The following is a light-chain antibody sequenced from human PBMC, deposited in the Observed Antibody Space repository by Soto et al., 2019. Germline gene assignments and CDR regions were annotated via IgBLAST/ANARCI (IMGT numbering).Light chain of an antibody. CDR1: SSDVGGYNY. V-gene: IGLV2-14*01. CDR3: SSYNSSSTHYV. CDR2: DVS. J-gene: IGLJ1*01. Sequence: QSALTQPASVSGSPGQSITISCTGTSSDVGGYNYVSWYQQHPGKAPKLMIYDVSNRPSGVSNRFSGSKSGNTASLTISGRQAEDDAADYYSSYNSSSTHYVFGTGTKLTVL.